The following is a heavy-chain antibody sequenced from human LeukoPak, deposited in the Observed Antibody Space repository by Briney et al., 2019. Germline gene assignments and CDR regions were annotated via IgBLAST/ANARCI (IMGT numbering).Heavy chain of an antibody. D-gene: IGHD6-6*01. Sequence: SETLSLTCTASGGSISSGGYYWSWIRQHPGKGLEWIGYIYYSGSTYYNPSLKSRVTISVDTSKNQFSLKLSSVTAADTAVYYCAREGSSSNWFDSWGQGTLVTVSS. CDR1: GGSISSGGYY. V-gene: IGHV4-31*03. CDR3: AREGSSSNWFDS. J-gene: IGHJ5*01. CDR2: IYYSGST.